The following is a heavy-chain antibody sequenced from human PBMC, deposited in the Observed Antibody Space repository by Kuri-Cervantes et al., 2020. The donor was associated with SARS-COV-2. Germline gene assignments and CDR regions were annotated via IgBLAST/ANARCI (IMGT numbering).Heavy chain of an antibody. J-gene: IGHJ4*02. CDR3: ARDLVDVFPLYYFDY. CDR2: INPNSGGT. D-gene: IGHD1-26*01. V-gene: IGHV1-2*02. Sequence: ASVKGSCKASGYTFTGYYMHWVRQAPGQGLEWMGWINPNSGGTNYAQKFQGRVTMTRDTSISTAYMELSSLRSEDTAVYYCARDLVDVFPLYYFDYWGQGTLVTVSS. CDR1: GYTFTGYY.